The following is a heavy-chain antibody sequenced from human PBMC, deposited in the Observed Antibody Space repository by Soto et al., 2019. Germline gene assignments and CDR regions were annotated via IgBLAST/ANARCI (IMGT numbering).Heavy chain of an antibody. Sequence: SETLSLTCTVSGDAMGGVGYCRWIRECPGRGLAWMWCISSSGSTYYNPALTNRISLSLDTSQNQFSLKLLSVTAADTAIYYCARSGVTGIVIPSHWFDPWGQGTLVTVSS. CDR2: ISSSGST. D-gene: IGHD2-21*02. V-gene: IGHV4-31*03. CDR3: ARSGVTGIVIPSHWFDP. CDR1: GDAMGGVGY. J-gene: IGHJ5*02.